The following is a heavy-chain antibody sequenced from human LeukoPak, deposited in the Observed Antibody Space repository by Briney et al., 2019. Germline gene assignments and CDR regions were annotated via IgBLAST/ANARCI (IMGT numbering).Heavy chain of an antibody. Sequence: GGSLRLSCTASGFTFGDYVMTWVRQAPGKGLEWVSYISRRSSAIYYADSVKGRFTISRDNAKKSLYLQMNSPRDEDTAVYYCARESSGSYLVFDCWGQGTLVTVSS. J-gene: IGHJ4*02. D-gene: IGHD1-26*01. V-gene: IGHV3-48*02. CDR1: GFTFGDYV. CDR3: ARESSGSYLVFDC. CDR2: ISRRSSAI.